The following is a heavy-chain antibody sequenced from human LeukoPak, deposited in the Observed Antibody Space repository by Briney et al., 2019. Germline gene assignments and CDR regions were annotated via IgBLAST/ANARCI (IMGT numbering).Heavy chain of an antibody. J-gene: IGHJ6*02. Sequence: GASVKVSCKASGYTFTSYGISWVRQAPGRGLEWMGWISAYNGNTNYAQKLQGRVTMTTDTSTSTAYMELRSLRSDDTAVYYCARGLEGSPNYYYGMDVWGQGTTVTVSS. CDR1: GYTFTSYG. D-gene: IGHD3-10*01. CDR2: ISAYNGNT. V-gene: IGHV1-18*01. CDR3: ARGLEGSPNYYYGMDV.